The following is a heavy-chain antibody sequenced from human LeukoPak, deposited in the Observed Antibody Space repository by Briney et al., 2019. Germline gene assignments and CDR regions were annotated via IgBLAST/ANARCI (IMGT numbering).Heavy chain of an antibody. CDR1: GGSISSYY. Sequence: SETLSLTCSVSGGSISSYYWSWIRQPPGKGLEWIGYIYYSGSTNYNPSLKSRVTISVDTSKNQFSLKLSSVTAADTAVYYCARLKYYYDSSGSRAEYFQHWGQGTLVTASS. CDR3: ARLKYYYDSSGSRAEYFQH. D-gene: IGHD3-22*01. J-gene: IGHJ1*01. V-gene: IGHV4-59*01. CDR2: IYYSGST.